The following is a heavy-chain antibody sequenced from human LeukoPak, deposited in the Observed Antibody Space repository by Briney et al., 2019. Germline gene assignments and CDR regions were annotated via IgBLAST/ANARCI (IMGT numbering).Heavy chain of an antibody. CDR2: ISAYNGNT. J-gene: IGHJ4*02. CDR1: GYTFTSYG. Sequence: ASVKASCKASGYTFTSYGISWVRQAPGQGLEWMGWISAYNGNTNYAQKLQGRVTMTTDTSTSTAYMELRSLRSDDTAVYYCARDKDVITFGGVIVLYYFDYWGQGTLVTVSS. D-gene: IGHD3-16*02. CDR3: ARDKDVITFGGVIVLYYFDY. V-gene: IGHV1-18*01.